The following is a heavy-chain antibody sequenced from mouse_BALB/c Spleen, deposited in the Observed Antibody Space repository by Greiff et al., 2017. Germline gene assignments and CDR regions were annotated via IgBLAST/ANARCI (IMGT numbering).Heavy chain of an antibody. D-gene: IGHD4-1*01. CDR3: ARPELGRFAY. Sequence: EVQLVESGGGLVKPGGSLKLSCAASGFAFSSYDMSWVRQTPEKRLEWVAYISSGGGSTYYPDTVKGRFTISRDNAKNTLYLQMSSLKSEDTAMYYCARPELGRFAYWGQGTLVTVSA. CDR1: GFAFSSYD. J-gene: IGHJ3*01. CDR2: ISSGGGST. V-gene: IGHV5-12-1*01.